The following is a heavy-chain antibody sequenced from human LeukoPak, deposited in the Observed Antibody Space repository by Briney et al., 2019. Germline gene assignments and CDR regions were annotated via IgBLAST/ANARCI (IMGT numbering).Heavy chain of an antibody. V-gene: IGHV5-10-1*01. J-gene: IGHJ4*02. CDR2: IDPSDSYT. CDR3: ARLGSGWSFDY. CDR1: GYSFTSYR. D-gene: IGHD6-19*01. Sequence: GESLKISCKGSGYSFTSYRINWVRQMPGKGLEWMGTIDPSDSYTNYSPFLQGHVTMSTDKSISTAYLQWGSLKASDTAIYYCARLGSGWSFDYWGQGALVTVSS.